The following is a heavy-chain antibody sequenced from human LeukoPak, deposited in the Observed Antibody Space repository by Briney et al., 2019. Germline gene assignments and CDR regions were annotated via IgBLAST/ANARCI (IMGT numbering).Heavy chain of an antibody. D-gene: IGHD4-23*01. CDR2: VHYSGTA. V-gene: IGHV4-59*01. Sequence: SETLSLTCTASDGSITNYDWSWVRQPPGKGLEFIGHVHYSGTANYNPSLRSRVTISIDTSKKHFFLKLKSVTAADTAVYYCARGYGGFRVEGRYFHSWGQGTLVTVSS. J-gene: IGHJ4*02. CDR3: ARGYGGFRVEGRYFHS. CDR1: DGSITNYD.